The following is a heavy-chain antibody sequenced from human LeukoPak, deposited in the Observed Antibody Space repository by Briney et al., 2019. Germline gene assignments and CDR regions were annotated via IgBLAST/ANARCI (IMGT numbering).Heavy chain of an antibody. J-gene: IGHJ3*02. CDR1: GYTFTSYD. CDR2: MNPNSGNT. Sequence: ASVKVSCKASGYTFTSYDINWVRQATGQGLEWMGWMNPNSGNTGYAQKFQGRVTMTRNTSISTAYMELSSLRSEDTAVYYCARVLETTGAFDIWGQGTMVTVSS. CDR3: ARVLETTGAFDI. V-gene: IGHV1-8*01. D-gene: IGHD1-14*01.